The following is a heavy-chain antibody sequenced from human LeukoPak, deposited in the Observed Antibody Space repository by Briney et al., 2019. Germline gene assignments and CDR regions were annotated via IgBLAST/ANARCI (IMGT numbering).Heavy chain of an antibody. CDR3: ARPRGGYSYAYDAFDI. V-gene: IGHV3-23*01. D-gene: IGHD5-18*01. J-gene: IGHJ3*02. CDR2: ISGSGGRT. Sequence: GGSLRLSCAASGFTFSSYGMSWVRQAPGKGLEWVSAISGSGGRTYYADSVKGRFTISRDNAKNSLFLQMHSLRAEDTAFYYCARPRGGYSYAYDAFDIWGQGTMVTVSS. CDR1: GFTFSSYG.